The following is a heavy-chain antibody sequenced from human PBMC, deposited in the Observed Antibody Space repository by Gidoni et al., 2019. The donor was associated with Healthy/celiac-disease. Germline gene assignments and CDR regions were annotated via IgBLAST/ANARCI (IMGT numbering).Heavy chain of an antibody. Sequence: QVQLVQSGAEVKKPGASVKVSCTASGYTFPSYYMHWVRQAPGQGLEWMGIINPSGGSTSYAQKFQGRVTMTRDTSTSTVYMELSSLRSEDTAVYYCARDLSSGWYGGNYYFDYWGQGTLVTVSS. D-gene: IGHD6-19*01. V-gene: IGHV1-46*01. CDR2: INPSGGST. CDR1: GYTFPSYY. J-gene: IGHJ4*02. CDR3: ARDLSSGWYGGNYYFDY.